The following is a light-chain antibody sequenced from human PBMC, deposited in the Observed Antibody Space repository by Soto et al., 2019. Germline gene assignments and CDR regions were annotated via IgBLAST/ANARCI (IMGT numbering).Light chain of an antibody. CDR3: QQYGRWPPT. CDR1: ESLSNQ. CDR2: DAS. V-gene: IGKV3-15*01. J-gene: IGKJ1*01. Sequence: EIVLTQSPATLSVSPGERVTLSCWASESLSNQLAWYQQKLGQAPRLLIFDASTRALTIPARFSGSGSGTEFTLTINSLQSEDFALYFCQQYGRWPPTFGQGTKVEV.